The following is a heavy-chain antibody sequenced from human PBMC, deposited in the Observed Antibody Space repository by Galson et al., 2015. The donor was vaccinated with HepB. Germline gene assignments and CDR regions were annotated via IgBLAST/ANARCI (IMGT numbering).Heavy chain of an antibody. D-gene: IGHD3-3*01. J-gene: IGHJ6*02. V-gene: IGHV3-72*01. CDR3: TTPLGDFWSGYYLNFYYGMDV. CDR1: GFTFSDHY. Sequence: SLRLSCAASGFTFSDHYMDWVRQAPGKGLEWVGRTRNKANSYTTDYAAPVKGRFTISRDDSKNTLYLQMNSLKTEDTAVYYCTTPLGDFWSGYYLNFYYGMDVWGQGTTVTVSS. CDR2: TRNKANSYTT.